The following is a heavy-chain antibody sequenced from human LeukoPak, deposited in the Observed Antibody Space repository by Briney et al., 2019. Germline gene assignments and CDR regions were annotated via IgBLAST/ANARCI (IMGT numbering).Heavy chain of an antibody. CDR1: GYSISTGYY. J-gene: IGHJ4*02. CDR2: IYHSGST. Sequence: SETLSLTCTVSGYSISTGYYWGWIRPPPGKGLEWIGSIYHSGSTYYNPSLKRRVTISVDTSKNQFSLKLSSVTAADTAVYYCARDSTYCSSTSCYKDFDYWGQGTLVTVSS. D-gene: IGHD2-2*02. V-gene: IGHV4-38-2*02. CDR3: ARDSTYCSSTSCYKDFDY.